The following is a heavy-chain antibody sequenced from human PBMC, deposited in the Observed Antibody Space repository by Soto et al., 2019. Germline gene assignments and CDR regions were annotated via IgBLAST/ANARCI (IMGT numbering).Heavy chain of an antibody. CDR2: ISGSGGST. V-gene: IGHV3-23*01. CDR1: GFTFSSYA. Sequence: GGSLRLSCAASGFTFSSYAMSWVRQAPGKGLEWVSAISGSGGSTYYADSVKGRFTISRDNSKNTLYLQMNSLRAEDTAVYYCAKDIRLGRIESWYFDLWGRGTLVTVSS. J-gene: IGHJ2*01. CDR3: AKDIRLGRIESWYFDL. D-gene: IGHD7-27*01.